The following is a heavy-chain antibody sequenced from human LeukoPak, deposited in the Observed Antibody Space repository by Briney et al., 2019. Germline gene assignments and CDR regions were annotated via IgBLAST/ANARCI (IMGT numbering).Heavy chain of an antibody. CDR2: IYHSGST. CDR3: ARGPVSPGYCSGGSCYAGGVLYYFDY. CDR1: GGSISSSNW. Sequence: SGTLSLTCAVSGGSISSSNWWSWVRQPPGKGLEWIGEIYHSGSTNYNPSLKSRVTISVDTSKNQFSLKLSSVTAADTAVYYCARGPVSPGYCSGGSCYAGGVLYYFDYWGQGTLVTVSS. D-gene: IGHD2-15*01. V-gene: IGHV4-4*02. J-gene: IGHJ4*02.